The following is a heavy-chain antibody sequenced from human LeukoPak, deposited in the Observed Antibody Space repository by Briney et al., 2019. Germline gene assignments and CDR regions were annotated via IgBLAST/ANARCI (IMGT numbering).Heavy chain of an antibody. V-gene: IGHV3-23*01. Sequence: GGCLRLSCAASGFTFNGYVMRWVRQAPGKGLEWVSCIRGSGDATYYSDSVKGRFIISRDNSKSTLALQKNTLRVDDTAVYYCARGPYHRPGSGNYIDYWGQGTLVSVSS. J-gene: IGHJ4*02. CDR3: ARGPYHRPGSGNYIDY. CDR2: IRGSGDAT. D-gene: IGHD1-26*01. CDR1: GFTFNGYV.